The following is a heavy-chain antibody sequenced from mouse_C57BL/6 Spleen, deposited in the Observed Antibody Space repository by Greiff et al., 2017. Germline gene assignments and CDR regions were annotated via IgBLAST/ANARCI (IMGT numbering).Heavy chain of an antibody. Sequence: EVHLVESGGGLVKPGGSLKLSCAASGFTFSDYGMHWVRQAPEKGLEWVAYISSGSSTIYYADTVKGRFTISRDNAKNTLFLQMTSLRSEDTAMYYCARTGLRQGYYFDYWGQGTTLTVSS. J-gene: IGHJ2*01. D-gene: IGHD2-4*01. V-gene: IGHV5-17*01. CDR3: ARTGLRQGYYFDY. CDR2: ISSGSSTI. CDR1: GFTFSDYG.